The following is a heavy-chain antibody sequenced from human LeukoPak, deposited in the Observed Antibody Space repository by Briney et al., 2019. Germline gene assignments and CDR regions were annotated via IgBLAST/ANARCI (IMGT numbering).Heavy chain of an antibody. CDR2: IYYSGST. CDR1: GGSISSYY. Sequence: SETLSLTCTVSGGSISSYYWSWIRQPPGKGLEWIGYIYYSGSTNYNPSLKNRVTISVDTSKNQFSLKLSSVTAADTAVYYCARVVGCQLADYFDYWGQGTLVTVSS. V-gene: IGHV4-59*01. CDR3: ARVVGCQLADYFDY. D-gene: IGHD6-13*01. J-gene: IGHJ4*02.